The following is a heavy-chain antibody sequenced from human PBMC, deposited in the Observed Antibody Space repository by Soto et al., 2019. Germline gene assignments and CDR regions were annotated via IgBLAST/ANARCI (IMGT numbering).Heavy chain of an antibody. CDR3: ARKYCSTTSCENWDY. D-gene: IGHD2-2*01. V-gene: IGHV1-2*02. CDR2: INPITGGT. Sequence: GASVKVSCKASGYTFTSYYIHWVRQAPGQGLEWMGWINPITGGTNYAPKFQGRVTMTRDTSITTAYMELSRLRSDDTALYYCARKYCSTTSCENWDYWGQGTLVTVSS. J-gene: IGHJ4*02. CDR1: GYTFTSYY.